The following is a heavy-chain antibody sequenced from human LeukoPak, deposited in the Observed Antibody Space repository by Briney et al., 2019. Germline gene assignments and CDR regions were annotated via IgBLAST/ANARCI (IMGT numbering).Heavy chain of an antibody. CDR2: IYYSGST. D-gene: IGHD5-18*01. V-gene: IGHV4-31*03. J-gene: IGHJ3*02. Sequence: SETLSLTCTVSGGSISSGGYYWSWIRRHPGKGLEWIGYIYYSGSTYYNPSLKSRVTISVDTSKNQFSLKLSSVTAADTAVYYCARDSVDTAMVSAFDIWGQGTMVTVSS. CDR3: ARDSVDTAMVSAFDI. CDR1: GGSISSGGYY.